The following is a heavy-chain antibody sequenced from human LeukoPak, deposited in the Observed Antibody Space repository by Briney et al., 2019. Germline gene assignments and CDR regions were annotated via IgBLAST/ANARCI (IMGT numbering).Heavy chain of an antibody. CDR3: AKSGSSSPLFDY. J-gene: IGHJ4*02. Sequence: GGSLRLSCAASGFTFSSYDMSWVRQAPGKGPEWVSGISGSGGTTYYADSVKGRFTISRDNSKNTLYLQMNSLRAEDTAVYYCAKSGSSSPLFDYWGQGTLVTVSS. CDR2: ISGSGGTT. V-gene: IGHV3-23*01. CDR1: GFTFSSYD. D-gene: IGHD6-6*01.